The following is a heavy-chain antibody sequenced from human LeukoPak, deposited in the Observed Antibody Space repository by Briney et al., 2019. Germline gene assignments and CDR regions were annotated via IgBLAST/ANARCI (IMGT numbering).Heavy chain of an antibody. CDR3: AKSKGSSSGAFDI. D-gene: IGHD2-2*01. CDR2: ISGSGDTT. CDR1: GFTFSSYA. V-gene: IGHV3-23*01. Sequence: GASLRLSCAASGFTFSSYAMSWVRQAPGKGLEWVSTISGSGDTTYYADSVKGRLTISRDNSKNTLYLQMNSLRVEDTAVYYCAKSKGSSSGAFDIWGQGTMVTVSS. J-gene: IGHJ3*02.